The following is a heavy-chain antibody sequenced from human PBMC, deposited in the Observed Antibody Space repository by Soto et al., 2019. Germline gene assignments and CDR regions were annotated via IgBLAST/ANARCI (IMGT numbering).Heavy chain of an antibody. Sequence: EVQLLESGGGLVQSGGSLTVSCTASGFVFSKYAVTWVRQAPGQGLEWVSAITASGDTTYYADSVKGRFTISRDNSRDNLFLHMSSLRADDTARYFCVPGIYPSSAGGPFDLWGQGTLVTVSS. CDR2: ITASGDTT. CDR3: VPGIYPSSAGGPFDL. D-gene: IGHD5-12*01. J-gene: IGHJ4*02. V-gene: IGHV3-23*01. CDR1: GFVFSKYA.